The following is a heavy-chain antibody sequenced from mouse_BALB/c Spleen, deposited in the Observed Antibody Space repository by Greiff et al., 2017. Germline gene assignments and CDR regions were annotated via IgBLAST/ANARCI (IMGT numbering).Heavy chain of an antibody. CDR3: ARGGSMDY. J-gene: IGHJ4*01. CDR1: GYTFTSYY. Sequence: VKLMESGPELVKPGASVRISCKASGYTFTSYYIHWVKQRPGQGLEWIGWIYPGNVNTKYNEKFKGKATLTADKSSSTAYMQLSSLTSEDSAVYFCARGGSMDYWGQGTSVTVSS. V-gene: IGHV1S56*01. CDR2: IYPGNVNT.